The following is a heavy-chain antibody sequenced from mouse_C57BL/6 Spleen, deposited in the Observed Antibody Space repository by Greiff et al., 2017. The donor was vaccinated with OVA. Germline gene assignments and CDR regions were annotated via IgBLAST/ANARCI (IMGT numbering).Heavy chain of an antibody. J-gene: IGHJ4*01. V-gene: IGHV1-69*01. Sequence: QVQLQQPGAELVMPGASVKLSCKASGYTFTSYWMHWVKQRPGQGLEWIGEIDPSDSYTNYNQKFKGKSTLTVDKSSSTAYMQLSSLTSEDSAVYYCARDYYGSSYAMDYWGQGTSVTASS. D-gene: IGHD1-1*01. CDR1: GYTFTSYW. CDR3: ARDYYGSSYAMDY. CDR2: IDPSDSYT.